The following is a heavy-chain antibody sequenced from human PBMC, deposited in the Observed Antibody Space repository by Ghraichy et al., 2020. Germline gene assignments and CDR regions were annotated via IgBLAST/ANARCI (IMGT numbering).Heavy chain of an antibody. CDR2: IYYSGST. CDR3: ARDGMDV. CDR1: GGSISSYY. Sequence: SQTLSLTCTVSGGSISSYYWSWIRQPPGKGLEWIGYIYYSGSTNYNPSLKSRVTISVDTCKNQFSLKLSSVTAADTAVYYCARDGMDVWGQGTTVTVSS. J-gene: IGHJ6*02. V-gene: IGHV4-59*01.